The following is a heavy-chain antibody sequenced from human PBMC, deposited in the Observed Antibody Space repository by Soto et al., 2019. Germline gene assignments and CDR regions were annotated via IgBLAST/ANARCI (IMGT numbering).Heavy chain of an antibody. Sequence: QVQLVQSGAEVKKPGASVKVSCKASGYTFTSYGISWVRQAPGQGLEWMGWISAYNGNTKYAQKLQGRVTMNTGASTTTAYMELRSLRSDATAVYYWAREVSALCWFDPWGQGTLVTVSS. D-gene: IGHD2-15*01. CDR3: AREVSALCWFDP. J-gene: IGHJ5*02. V-gene: IGHV1-18*01. CDR2: ISAYNGNT. CDR1: GYTFTSYG.